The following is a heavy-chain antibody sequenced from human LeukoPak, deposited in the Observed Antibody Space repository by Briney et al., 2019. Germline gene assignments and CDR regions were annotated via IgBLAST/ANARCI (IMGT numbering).Heavy chain of an antibody. D-gene: IGHD3-3*01. CDR1: GFTFSCYN. Sequence: GGCMRLSSAASGFTFSCYNMNWARQAPGKGLEWVSSISSSNSYIYNADSEKGRFIITRDNAKSSLDLQMNSLRAEDKAVDYYSREDERFLDWLPTYYFFFWRQGTLVIDTS. CDR3: SREDERFLDWLPTYYFFF. J-gene: IGHJ4*02. V-gene: IGHV3-21*01. CDR2: ISSSNSYI.